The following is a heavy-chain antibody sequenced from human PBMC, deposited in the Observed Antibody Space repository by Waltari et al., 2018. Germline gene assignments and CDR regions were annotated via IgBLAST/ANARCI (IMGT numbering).Heavy chain of an antibody. Sequence: EVQLVESGGGLVQPGRSLRLSSAASGFTFDDYAMPWVRQAPGKGLEWVSGISWNSGSIGYADSVKGRFTISRDNAKNSLYLQMNSLRAEDTALYYCAKAGIVVVPATTYYYYYMDVWGKGTTVTVSS. J-gene: IGHJ6*03. CDR1: GFTFDDYA. CDR2: ISWNSGSI. D-gene: IGHD2-2*01. V-gene: IGHV3-9*01. CDR3: AKAGIVVVPATTYYYYYMDV.